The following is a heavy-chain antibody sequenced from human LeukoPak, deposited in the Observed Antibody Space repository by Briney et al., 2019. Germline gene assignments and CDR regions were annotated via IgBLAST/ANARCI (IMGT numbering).Heavy chain of an antibody. CDR3: AKVDTYYYDSSGYRIFDY. D-gene: IGHD3-22*01. CDR2: ISGSGGST. J-gene: IGHJ4*02. CDR1: GFTFSSYA. Sequence: GGSLRLSCAASGFTFSSYAMSWVRQAPGKGLEWVSAISGSGGSTYYADSVKGRFTISRDNSKNTLYLQMNSLRAEDTAVYYCAKVDTYYYDSSGYRIFDYWGQGTLVTVSS. V-gene: IGHV3-23*01.